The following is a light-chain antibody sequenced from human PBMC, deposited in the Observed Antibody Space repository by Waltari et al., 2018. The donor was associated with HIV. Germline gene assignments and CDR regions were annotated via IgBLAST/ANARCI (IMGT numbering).Light chain of an antibody. CDR2: EVT. V-gene: IGLV2-23*02. J-gene: IGLJ3*02. Sequence: QSVLTQPASVSGSPGQSITISCTRTSSDVGNYNLVSWYQQHPGKAPKLIIYEVTKRPSGVSNRFSGSKSGNTASLTISGLQAEDEADYYCCSYVGSNVWVFGGGTKLTVL. CDR1: SSDVGNYNL. CDR3: CSYVGSNVWV.